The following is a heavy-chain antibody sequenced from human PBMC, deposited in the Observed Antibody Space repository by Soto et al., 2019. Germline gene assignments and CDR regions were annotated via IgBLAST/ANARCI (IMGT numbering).Heavy chain of an antibody. Sequence: PSETLSLTCAVSGGSISSSNWWSWVRHPPGKGLEWIGEIYHSGSTNYNPSLKSRVTISVDKSKNQFSLKLSSVTAADTAVYYCARVDLDYYDSSGYYYEGYNWFDPWGQGTLVTVSS. V-gene: IGHV4-4*02. CDR2: IYHSGST. D-gene: IGHD3-22*01. CDR1: GGSISSSNW. J-gene: IGHJ5*02. CDR3: ARVDLDYYDSSGYYYEGYNWFDP.